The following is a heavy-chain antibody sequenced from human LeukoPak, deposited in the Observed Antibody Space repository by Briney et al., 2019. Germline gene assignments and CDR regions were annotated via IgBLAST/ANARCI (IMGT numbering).Heavy chain of an antibody. J-gene: IGHJ4*02. Sequence: PGGSLRLSCATSGFTFSNYAVSWGRQAPGKGLQWVSSISGSGGTTYYEESVKGRFTISRDNSKNPFYLQMNSLRAEDTAVYYCAKDPYRASSGLVDYWGQGTLVTVSS. CDR2: ISGSGGTT. D-gene: IGHD5-12*01. V-gene: IGHV3-23*01. CDR1: GFTFSNYA. CDR3: AKDPYRASSGLVDY.